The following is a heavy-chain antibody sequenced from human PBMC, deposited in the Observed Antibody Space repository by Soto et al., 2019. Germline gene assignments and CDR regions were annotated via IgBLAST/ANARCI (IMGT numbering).Heavy chain of an antibody. D-gene: IGHD3-10*01. CDR1: GGSISSYY. CDR3: ASLWGWFGDY. V-gene: IGHV4-59*08. J-gene: IGHJ4*02. Sequence: QVQLQESGPGLVKPSETLSLTCTVSGGSISSYYWSWLRQPPGKGLEWIGYIYYSGSTNYNPSLKTRVTISVDASKNQSSLKLSSVTAADTAVYYCASLWGWFGDYWGQGTLATVSS. CDR2: IYYSGST.